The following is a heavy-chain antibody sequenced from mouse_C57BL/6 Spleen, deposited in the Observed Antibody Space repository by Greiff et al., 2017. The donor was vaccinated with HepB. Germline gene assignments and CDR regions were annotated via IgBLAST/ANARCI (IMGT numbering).Heavy chain of an antibody. CDR2: INPSNGGT. CDR3: ARGGSSGYGRGYYFDY. CDR1: GYTFTSYW. Sequence: QVQLQQPGTELVKPGASVKLSCKASGYTFTSYWMHWVKQRPGQGLEWIGNINPSNGGTNYNEKFKSKATLTVDKSSSTAYMQLSSLTSEDSAVYYGARGGSSGYGRGYYFDYWGQGTTLTVSS. J-gene: IGHJ2*01. V-gene: IGHV1-53*01. D-gene: IGHD3-2*02.